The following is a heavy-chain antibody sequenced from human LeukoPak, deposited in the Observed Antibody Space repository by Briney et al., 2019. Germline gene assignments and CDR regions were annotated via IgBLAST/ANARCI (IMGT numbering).Heavy chain of an antibody. CDR2: IYYSGST. Sequence: SETLSLTCTVSAGSIISYYWSWIRQPPGKGLEWIGYIYYSGSTNYNPSLKSRVTMSVDTSKNQFSLKLSSVTAADTAVYYCARQQGSGSYYNAWGQGTLVTVSS. V-gene: IGHV4-59*08. CDR1: AGSIISYY. CDR3: ARQQGSGSYYNA. J-gene: IGHJ4*02. D-gene: IGHD3-10*01.